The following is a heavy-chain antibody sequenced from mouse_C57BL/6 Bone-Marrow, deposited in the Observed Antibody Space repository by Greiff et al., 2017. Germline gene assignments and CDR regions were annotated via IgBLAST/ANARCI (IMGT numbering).Heavy chain of an antibody. J-gene: IGHJ3*01. CDR2: INPYNGGT. D-gene: IGHD2-1*01. CDR1: GYTFTDYY. CDR3: SYGNYGPFAY. Sequence: VQLQQSGPVLVKPGASVKMSCKASGYTFTDYYMNWVKQSHGKSLEWIGVINPYNGGTSYNQKFKGKATLTVDKSSSTAYMELNSLTSEVSAVYYCSYGNYGPFAYWGQGTLVTVSA. V-gene: IGHV1-19*01.